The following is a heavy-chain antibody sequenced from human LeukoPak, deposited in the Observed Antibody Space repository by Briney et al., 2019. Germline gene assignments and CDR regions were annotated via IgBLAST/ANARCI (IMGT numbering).Heavy chain of an antibody. CDR1: GLPFGTNG. J-gene: IGHJ5*02. Sequence: GGSLRLSFAASGLPFGTNGMHWVRQVPGKGLVWISRIISNGGGAIYADSVKGRFTVSRDNAKNTLYLQMNSLRAEDTAVYYCARDVPHNWFDTWGQGTLVTVSS. CDR3: ARDVPHNWFDT. CDR2: IISNGGGA. V-gene: IGHV3-74*01.